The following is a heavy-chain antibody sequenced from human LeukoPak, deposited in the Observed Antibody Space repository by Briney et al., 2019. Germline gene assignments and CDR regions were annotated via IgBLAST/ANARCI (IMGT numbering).Heavy chain of an antibody. Sequence: GGSLRLSCAASGFTFDDYSMHWVRHAPGKGLGWVSVISWQPGTTFYADSVKGRFTISRDNIKNSLYLQMNSLRTEDTAVYYCAKDIDSSGLDYWGQGTLVTVSS. J-gene: IGHJ4*02. CDR3: AKDIDSSGLDY. D-gene: IGHD6-25*01. CDR1: GFTFDDYS. V-gene: IGHV3-43*01. CDR2: ISWQPGTT.